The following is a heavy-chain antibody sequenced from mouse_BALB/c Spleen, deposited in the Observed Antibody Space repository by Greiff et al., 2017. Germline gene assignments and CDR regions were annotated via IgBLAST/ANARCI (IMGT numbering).Heavy chain of an antibody. CDR3: ARHDYYGSGAMDY. V-gene: IGHV5-12-2*01. Sequence: ELKLVESGGGLVQPGGSLKLSCAASGFTFSSYTMSWVRQTPEKRLEWVAYISNGGGSTYYPDTVKGRFTISRDNAKNTLYLQMSSLKSEDTAMYYCARHDYYGSGAMDYWGQGTSVTVSS. D-gene: IGHD1-2*01. CDR1: GFTFSSYT. J-gene: IGHJ4*01. CDR2: ISNGGGST.